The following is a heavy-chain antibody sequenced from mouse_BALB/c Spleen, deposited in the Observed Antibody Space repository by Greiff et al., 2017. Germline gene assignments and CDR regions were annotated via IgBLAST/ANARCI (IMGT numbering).Heavy chain of an antibody. Sequence: QVQLQQSGAELVRPGTSVTVSCKASGYAFTNYLIEWVKQRPGQGLEWIGVINPGSGGTNYNEKFKGKATLTADKSSSTAYMQLSSLTSYDSAVYFCARSSTVVAPHYYAMDYWGQGTSVTVSA. CDR3: ARSSTVVAPHYYAMDY. J-gene: IGHJ4*01. D-gene: IGHD1-1*01. V-gene: IGHV1-54*03. CDR1: GYAFTNYL. CDR2: INPGSGGT.